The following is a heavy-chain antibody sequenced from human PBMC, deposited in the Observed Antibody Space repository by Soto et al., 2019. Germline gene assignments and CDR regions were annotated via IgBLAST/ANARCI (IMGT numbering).Heavy chain of an antibody. CDR1: GGSISSGGYS. J-gene: IGHJ5*02. CDR2: LYHSGST. D-gene: IGHD1-1*01. CDR3: AREGNTYGVGP. V-gene: IGHV4-30-2*01. Sequence: QLQLQESGSGLVKPSQTLSLTCAVSGGSISSGGYSWSWIRQPPGKGLEWIGYLYHSGSTYYNPSLKCRVTISVDRSKNQFSLKLSSVTAADTAVYYCAREGNTYGVGPWGQGTLVTVSS.